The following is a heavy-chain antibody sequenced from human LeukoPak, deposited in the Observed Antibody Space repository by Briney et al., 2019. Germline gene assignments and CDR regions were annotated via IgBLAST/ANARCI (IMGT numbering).Heavy chain of an antibody. D-gene: IGHD5-24*01. Sequence: SETLSLTCAVYGGSFSDYYWTWIRQPPGKGLEWIGEINHSGSTNYNPSLKSRVTISVDTSKKQFFLRLSSVTAADTAVYYCARIRDGYNLFFDYWGQGTLVTVSS. CDR1: GGSFSDYY. V-gene: IGHV4-34*01. J-gene: IGHJ4*02. CDR3: ARIRDGYNLFFDY. CDR2: INHSGST.